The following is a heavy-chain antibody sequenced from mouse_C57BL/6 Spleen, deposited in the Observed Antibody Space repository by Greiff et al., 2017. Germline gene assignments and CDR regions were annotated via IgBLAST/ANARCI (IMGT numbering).Heavy chain of an antibody. CDR1: GFTFSSYA. D-gene: IGHD2-3*01. J-gene: IGHJ1*03. CDR2: ISDGGSYT. CDR3: ARVYDGYYEWYFDV. V-gene: IGHV5-4*03. Sequence: EVKLMESGGGLVKPGGSLKLSCAASGFTFSSYAMSWVRQTPEKRLEWVATISDGGSYTYYPDNVKGRFTISRDNAKNHLYLQMSHLKSEDTAMYYCARVYDGYYEWYFDVWGTGTTVTVSS.